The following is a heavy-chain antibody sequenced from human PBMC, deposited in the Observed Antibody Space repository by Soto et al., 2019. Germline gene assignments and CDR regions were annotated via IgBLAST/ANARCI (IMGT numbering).Heavy chain of an antibody. J-gene: IGHJ4*02. CDR2: ISNDVRNI. V-gene: IGHV3-30*18. CDR3: VKDSLGGMTPVFMPGPE. CDR1: GLTFSTYG. D-gene: IGHD2-2*01. Sequence: VQLVESGGGVVQPGRSLRLSCAASGLTFSTYGFHWVRQAPGKGLEWVAVISNDVRNIHYAESVKGRFTISRDNSKNTLYLQMNRLRPNDTAVYYCVKDSLGGMTPVFMPGPEWGQGTLVTVSS.